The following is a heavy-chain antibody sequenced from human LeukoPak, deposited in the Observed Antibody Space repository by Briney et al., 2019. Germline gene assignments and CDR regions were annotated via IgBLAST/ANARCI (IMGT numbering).Heavy chain of an antibody. CDR1: GGTFSSYA. V-gene: IGHV1-69*05. CDR2: IIPIFGTA. Sequence: ASVKVSCKASGGTFSSYAISWVRQAPGQGLEWMGGIIPIFGTANYAQKFQGRVTITTDESTSTAYMELSSLRSEDTAVYYCARAAILNWNYGGAFDIWGQGTMVTVSS. CDR3: ARAAILNWNYGGAFDI. J-gene: IGHJ3*02. D-gene: IGHD1-7*01.